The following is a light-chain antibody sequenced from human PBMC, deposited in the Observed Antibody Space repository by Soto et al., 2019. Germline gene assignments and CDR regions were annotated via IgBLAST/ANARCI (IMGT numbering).Light chain of an antibody. CDR1: QSVSSN. CDR3: QQYNNWPPYIT. J-gene: IGKJ5*01. CDR2: GSS. Sequence: EIVMTQSPATLSVSPGERATLSCRASQSVSSNLAWYQKKPGHAPRLLIYGSSTRATGIPARFIGSGSGTEFTLTISSLQSEDFAFYYCQQYNNWPPYITFGQGTLLEIK. V-gene: IGKV3-15*01.